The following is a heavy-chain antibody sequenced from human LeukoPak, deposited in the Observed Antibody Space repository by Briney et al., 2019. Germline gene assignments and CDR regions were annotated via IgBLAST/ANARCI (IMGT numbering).Heavy chain of an antibody. V-gene: IGHV3-33*01. CDR3: ARAVGPYDY. J-gene: IGHJ4*02. Sequence: GGSLRLSCAASGFTFSTYGMHWVRQAPGKGLEWVAVIWYDGSIEYYADSVKGRFTISRDNSKNTLFLQMNSLGAEDTAVYYCARAVGPYDYWGQGTLVTVSS. D-gene: IGHD3-10*01. CDR2: IWYDGSIE. CDR1: GFTFSTYG.